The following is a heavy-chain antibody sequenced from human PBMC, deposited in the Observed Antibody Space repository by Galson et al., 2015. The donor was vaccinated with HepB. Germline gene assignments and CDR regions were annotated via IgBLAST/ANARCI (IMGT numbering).Heavy chain of an antibody. J-gene: IGHJ6*03. CDR1: GYTFTGYY. D-gene: IGHD3-10*01. V-gene: IGHV1-2*04. CDR2: INPNSGGT. CDR3: ARGPLNGLWFGDSVWYMDV. Sequence: SVKVSCKASGYTFTGYYMHWVRQAPGQGLKWMGWINPNSGGTNYAQKFQGWVTMTRDTSISTAYMELSRLRSDDTAVYYCARGPLNGLWFGDSVWYMDVWGKGTTVTVSS.